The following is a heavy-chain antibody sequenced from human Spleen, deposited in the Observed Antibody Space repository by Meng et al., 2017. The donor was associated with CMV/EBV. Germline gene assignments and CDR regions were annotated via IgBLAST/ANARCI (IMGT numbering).Heavy chain of an antibody. J-gene: IGHJ4*02. CDR1: GFTFSNYW. Sequence: GGSLRLSCAASGFTFSNYWMHWVRQDPGKGLEWVSTITPGVRTHYADSVKGRFTISRDISKDLLYLEMHSLRAEDTAVYYCAKDHVAVTGIGPLFDSWGQGTLVTVSS. CDR3: AKDHVAVTGIGPLFDS. D-gene: IGHD6-19*01. CDR2: ITPGVRT. V-gene: IGHV3-53*01.